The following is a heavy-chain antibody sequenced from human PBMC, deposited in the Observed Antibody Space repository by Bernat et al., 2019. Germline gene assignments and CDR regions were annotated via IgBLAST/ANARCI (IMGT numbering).Heavy chain of an antibody. D-gene: IGHD4-17*01. CDR2: MWYDGSHE. Sequence: QVELVESGGGVVQPGRSLRLSCAASGFTFSNYGMHWVRQAPGKGLEWVATMWYDGSHEYYADSVKGRFTISRDNSKNTLYLQMNSLRAEDTAVYYCAREGYGEDGMDVWGQGTTVTVSS. J-gene: IGHJ6*02. V-gene: IGHV3-33*01. CDR1: GFTFSNYG. CDR3: AREGYGEDGMDV.